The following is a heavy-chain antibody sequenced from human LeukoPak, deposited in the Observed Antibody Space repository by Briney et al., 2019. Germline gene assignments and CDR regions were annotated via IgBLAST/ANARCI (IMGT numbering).Heavy chain of an antibody. CDR3: ARANGGGLDY. CDR2: IHPTDGST. Sequence: ASVKVSCKTSGYTFSTYYMHWVRQAPGQGLEWLGIIHPTDGSTSYTQKIQVRVTMTRDTATGTVYLELGSLRSEDPAVYWCARANGGGLDYWGQGTLITVSS. D-gene: IGHD3-10*01. CDR1: GYTFSTYY. J-gene: IGHJ4*02. V-gene: IGHV1-46*01.